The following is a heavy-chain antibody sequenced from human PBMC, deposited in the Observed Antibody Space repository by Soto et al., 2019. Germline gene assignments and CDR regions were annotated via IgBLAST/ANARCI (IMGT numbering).Heavy chain of an antibody. Sequence: GESLKISCQTSGFSFTSHWIGWVRQMPGKGLEWMGIIYPDDSDTRYSPSFQGQVTISADKSIGTAYLQWSSLKASDTAIYFCARQAYDTSGYRYFDFWGQGTLVTVS. J-gene: IGHJ4*02. CDR2: IYPDDSDT. CDR3: ARQAYDTSGYRYFDF. CDR1: GFSFTSHW. D-gene: IGHD3-22*01. V-gene: IGHV5-51*01.